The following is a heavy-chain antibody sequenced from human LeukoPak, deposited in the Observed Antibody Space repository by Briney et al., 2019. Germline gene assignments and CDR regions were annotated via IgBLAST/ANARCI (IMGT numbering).Heavy chain of an antibody. CDR2: INPNSGGT. V-gene: IGHV1-2*02. D-gene: IGHD6-19*01. CDR3: AKKGKSGRFFFNY. J-gene: IGHJ4*02. CDR1: GYTFTGDY. Sequence: ASVKVSCKASGYTFTGDYMHWVRQAPGQGLEWMGWINPNSGGTNYAQKFQGRVTMTSDTSISTAYMELSRLTSDDTAVYYCAKKGKSGRFFFNYWGQGTLVTVSS.